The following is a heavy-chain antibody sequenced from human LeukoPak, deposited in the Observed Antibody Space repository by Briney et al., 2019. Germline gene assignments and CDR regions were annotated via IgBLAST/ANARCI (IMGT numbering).Heavy chain of an antibody. D-gene: IGHD3-10*01. Sequence: GGSLRLSCAASGFTFSNYGMHWVRQAPGKGLEWVAFIRYDGSNKYYAASVKGRFTISRDNSKNTLYLQMNSLRAEDTAVYYCAKDWANYYGSGSFYFDYWGQGTLVTVSS. CDR3: AKDWANYYGSGSFYFDY. CDR2: IRYDGSNK. J-gene: IGHJ4*02. CDR1: GFTFSNYG. V-gene: IGHV3-30*02.